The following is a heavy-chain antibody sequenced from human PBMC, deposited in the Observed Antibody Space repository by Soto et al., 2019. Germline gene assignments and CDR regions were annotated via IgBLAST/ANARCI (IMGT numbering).Heavy chain of an antibody. V-gene: IGHV1-69*06. Sequence: QVQVVQSGAEVKKPGSSVKISCKASGRIFSSFPTSWVRQVPGQGLEWMGGVISASGSVTYAPQFQGRVTITAVTSAGMGYLELTSLTSEDTGIYYWAKVGSRDGYNYGLDQWGPGTMVTVSS. D-gene: IGHD5-18*01. J-gene: IGHJ1*01. CDR2: VISASGSV. CDR3: AKVGSRDGYNYGLDQ. CDR1: GRIFSSFP.